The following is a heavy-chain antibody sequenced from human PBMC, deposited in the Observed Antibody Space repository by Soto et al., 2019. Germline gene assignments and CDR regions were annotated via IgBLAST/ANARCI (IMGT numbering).Heavy chain of an antibody. D-gene: IGHD3-10*01. CDR3: VRGRYGSEIH. V-gene: IGHV3-53*04. Sequence: PGGSLRLSCTASAFTVSSNYMTWVRLAPGKGLEWVSLVYSGGATHYAASVKGRFTISTHSSQNTLFLQMNSLRTEDTATYYCVRGRYGSEIHWGQGTKVTVSS. J-gene: IGHJ4*02. CDR2: VYSGGAT. CDR1: AFTVSSNY.